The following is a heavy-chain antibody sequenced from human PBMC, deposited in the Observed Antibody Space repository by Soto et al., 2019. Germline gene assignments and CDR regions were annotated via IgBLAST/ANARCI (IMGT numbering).Heavy chain of an antibody. CDR1: GFTFSTYW. CDR3: ARGGSESDY. D-gene: IGHD3-16*01. Sequence: EVQLVESGGDLVQPGGSLRLSCAASGFTFSTYWMHWVRQVPGKGPEWVSRMSSDGSSTAYADSVRGRFIISRDNAKNSLYLQMNSLRAEDTAMYYCARGGSESDYWGQGTLVTVSS. V-gene: IGHV3-74*01. CDR2: MSSDGSST. J-gene: IGHJ4*02.